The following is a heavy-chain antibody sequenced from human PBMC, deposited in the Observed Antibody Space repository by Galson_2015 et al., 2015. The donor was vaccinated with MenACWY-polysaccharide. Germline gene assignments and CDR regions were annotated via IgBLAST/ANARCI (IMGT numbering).Heavy chain of an antibody. D-gene: IGHD5-18*01. CDR2: VYSSGNT. V-gene: IGHV4-59*01. Sequence: ATLSLACTVSGGSISSYYWNWIRQPPGEGLEWIGSVYSSGNTDYNPSLRSRVTISIDTSKREFSLNLRSVTAADTAVYYCARRVYLYGYFWYLDLWGRGTLVAVSS. J-gene: IGHJ2*01. CDR1: GGSISSYY. CDR3: ARRVYLYGYFWYLDL.